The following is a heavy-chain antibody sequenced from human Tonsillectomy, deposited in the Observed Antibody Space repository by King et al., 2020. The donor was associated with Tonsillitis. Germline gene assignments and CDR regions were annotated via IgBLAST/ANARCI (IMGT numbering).Heavy chain of an antibody. D-gene: IGHD6-19*01. CDR3: ASDILSGGWYVGVFDY. J-gene: IGHJ4*02. Sequence: QLVQSGGGVVQPGRSLRLSCAASGFTFSSYAIHWVRQAPGKGLEWVAVISYDGSNKYYADSVKGRFTISRDNSKNTLYLQMNSLRAEDTAVYYCASDILSGGWYVGVFDYWGQGTLVTVSS. CDR2: ISYDGSNK. CDR1: GFTFSSYA. V-gene: IGHV3-30-3*01.